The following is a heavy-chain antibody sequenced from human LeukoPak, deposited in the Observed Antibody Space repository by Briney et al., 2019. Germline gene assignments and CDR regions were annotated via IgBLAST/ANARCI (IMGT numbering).Heavy chain of an antibody. J-gene: IGHJ6*03. Sequence: PGGSLRLSCAASGFTFSSYWMSWVRQAPGKGLEWVANIKQDGSEKYYVDSVKGRFTISRDNAKNSLYLQMNSLRAEDTAVYYCARTATAAMVATIYYYYMDVWGKGTTVTVSS. CDR2: IKQDGSEK. V-gene: IGHV3-7*01. CDR3: ARTATAAMVATIYYYYMDV. D-gene: IGHD2-2*01. CDR1: GFTFSSYW.